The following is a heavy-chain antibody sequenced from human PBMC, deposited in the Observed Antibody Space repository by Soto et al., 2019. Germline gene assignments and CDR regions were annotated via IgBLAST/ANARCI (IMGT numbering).Heavy chain of an antibody. CDR1: GFTFGDYA. CDR3: ARGRYCSSTSCYGSR. CDR2: IKSKPYGGTT. V-gene: IGHV3-49*03. D-gene: IGHD2-2*01. J-gene: IGHJ3*01. Sequence: GGSLRLSCTASGFTFGDYAMSWFRQAPGEGLEWVGFIKSKPYGGTTEYAASVKGRFTISRDNSKSVAYLQMDSLKTEDTAVYYCARGRYCSSTSCYGSRWGQGTMVTVSS.